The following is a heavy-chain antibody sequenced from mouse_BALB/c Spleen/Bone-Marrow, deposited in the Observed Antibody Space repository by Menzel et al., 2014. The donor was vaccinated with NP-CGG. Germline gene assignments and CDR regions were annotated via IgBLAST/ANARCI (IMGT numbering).Heavy chain of an antibody. Sequence: VQLQQSGDELVKPGASVKLSCMASGFTFTSYWIHLVKQRPGQGPEWIGENNPSNGRTNYNEKFKSKATLTEDKSSSTAYMQLSSLTSEDSAVYYCARDGNYRYAMDYWGQGTSVTVSS. J-gene: IGHJ4*01. V-gene: IGHV1S81*02. CDR1: GFTFTSYW. D-gene: IGHD2-1*01. CDR3: ARDGNYRYAMDY. CDR2: NNPSNGRT.